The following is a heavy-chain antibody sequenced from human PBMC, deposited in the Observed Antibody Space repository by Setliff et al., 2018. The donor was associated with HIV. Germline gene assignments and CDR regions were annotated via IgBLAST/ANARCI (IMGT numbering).Heavy chain of an antibody. D-gene: IGHD2-21*01. CDR2: VYYSGST. V-gene: IGHV4-39*07. Sequence: LSLTCAVSGGSISSGSYYWSWIRQPPGKGLEWIGSVYYSGSTYHNPSLKSRITISIDTSKDHFSLHLTMDTSTNTAYMELRSLTSDDTAVYYCARGWELNVWGQGTRVTVSS. CDR3: RSLTSDDTAVYYCARGWELNV. J-gene: IGHJ4*02. CDR1: GGSISSGSYY.